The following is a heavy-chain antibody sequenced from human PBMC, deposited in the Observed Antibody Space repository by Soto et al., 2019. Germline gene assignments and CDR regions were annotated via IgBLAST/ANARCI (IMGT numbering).Heavy chain of an antibody. D-gene: IGHD1-1*01. CDR3: ARDRTGTGKIYYFDY. V-gene: IGHV3-48*03. Sequence: GGSLRLSCGASGFTFINYEIRWVRQAPGKGLEWISYISSTGSSTYYADSVKGRFTISRDNAKTSVYLQMNSLRAEDTAVYYCARDRTGTGKIYYFDYWGQGTLVTVSS. CDR2: ISSTGSST. J-gene: IGHJ4*02. CDR1: GFTFINYE.